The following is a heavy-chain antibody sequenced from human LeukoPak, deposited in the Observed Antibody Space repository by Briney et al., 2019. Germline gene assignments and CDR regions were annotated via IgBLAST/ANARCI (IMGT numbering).Heavy chain of an antibody. D-gene: IGHD2-15*01. CDR1: GFTFDDYA. CDR2: ISWNSGSM. V-gene: IGHV3-9*01. J-gene: IGHJ3*02. Sequence: SLRLSCVASGFTFDDYAMRWVRQAPGKGLEWVSGISWNSGSMGYADSVKGRFTISRDSAKNSLYLQMNSLRAEDTALYYCAKEADSGAFDIWGQVSMVTVSS. CDR3: AKEADSGAFDI.